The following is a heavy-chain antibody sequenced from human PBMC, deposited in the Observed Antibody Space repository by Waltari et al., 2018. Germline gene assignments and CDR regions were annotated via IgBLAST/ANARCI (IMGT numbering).Heavy chain of an antibody. CDR3: ARGSPSTDCGSASCAWFDP. D-gene: IGHD2-2*01. CDR1: GFRFDDYG. CDR2: INWSGDNT. J-gene: IGHJ5*02. Sequence: EVQLVESGGGVVRPGGSLRLFCSASGFRFDDYGMSWVRRLPGKGLEWVSSINWSGDNTNYADSVKGRFIISRDNAKNSLYLQMNSLNVEDTALYHCARGSPSTDCGSASCAWFDPWGQGTLVTVSS. V-gene: IGHV3-20*01.